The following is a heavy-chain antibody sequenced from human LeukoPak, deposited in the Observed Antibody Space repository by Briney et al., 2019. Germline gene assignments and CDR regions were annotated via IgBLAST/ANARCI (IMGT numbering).Heavy chain of an antibody. J-gene: IGHJ4*02. V-gene: IGHV1-69*13. Sequence: ASMKVSCKASGGTFSSYAISWVRQAPGQGLEWMGGIIPIFGTANYAQKFQGRVTITADESTSTAYMELSSLRSEDTAVYYCARDKGSSSPPLGYWGQGTLVTVSS. CDR1: GGTFSSYA. CDR3: ARDKGSSSPPLGY. CDR2: IIPIFGTA. D-gene: IGHD6-13*01.